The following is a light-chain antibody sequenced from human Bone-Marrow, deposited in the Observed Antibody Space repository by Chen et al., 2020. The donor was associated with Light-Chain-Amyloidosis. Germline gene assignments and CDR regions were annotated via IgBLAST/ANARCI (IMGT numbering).Light chain of an antibody. CDR3: SAYTITNTLV. CDR2: EVT. J-gene: IGLJ1*01. CDR1: SSDVGGDNH. Sequence: QSALTQPTSVSGSPGQSITISCTGTSSDVGGDNHVSWYQQHQDKAPKLMIYEVTNRPSWVPDRFSGSKSDNTASLTLSGLQTEDEADYFCSAYTITNTLVFGSGTRVTVL. V-gene: IGLV2-14*01.